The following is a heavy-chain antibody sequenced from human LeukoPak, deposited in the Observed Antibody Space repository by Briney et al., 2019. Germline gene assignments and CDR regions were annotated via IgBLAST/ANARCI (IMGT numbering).Heavy chain of an antibody. J-gene: IGHJ5*02. CDR3: AGTLRGELELNWFDP. V-gene: IGHV4-39*07. Sequence: SETLSLTCAVSGGSISSSSYYWGWIRQPPGKGLEWIGSIYYSGSTYYNPSLKSRVTISVDTSKNQFSLKLSSVTAADTAVYYCAGTLRGELELNWFDPWGQGALVTVSS. CDR2: IYYSGST. CDR1: GGSISSSSYY. D-gene: IGHD1-1*01.